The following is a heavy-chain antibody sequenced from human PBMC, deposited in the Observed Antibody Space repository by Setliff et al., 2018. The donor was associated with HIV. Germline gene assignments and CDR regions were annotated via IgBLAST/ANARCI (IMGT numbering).Heavy chain of an antibody. CDR1: GGAFSSYP. V-gene: IGHV1-3*04. CDR3: ARSRSMDV. Sequence: ASVKVSCKTSGGAFSSYPISWVRQALGQSLEWMGWINTGDGTTKYSQDFQGRVTFTSDTSATTAYMELSSLRSEDTAVYYCARSRSMDVWGQGTSVTVSS. J-gene: IGHJ6*02. CDR2: INTGDGTT.